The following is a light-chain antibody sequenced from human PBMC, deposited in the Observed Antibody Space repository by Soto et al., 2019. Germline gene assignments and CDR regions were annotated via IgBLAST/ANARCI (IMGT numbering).Light chain of an antibody. V-gene: IGLV1-44*01. CDR1: SSNIGSNT. CDR3: AAWDDSLNAHG. Sequence: QSVLTQPPSASGTPGQRVTITCSGSSSNIGSNTVNWYQQLPGTAPKLLIYSNNQRPSGVPDRFSGSKSGTSASLAISGLQSEDEADYYCAAWDDSLNAHGFGTGTKVTV. J-gene: IGLJ1*01. CDR2: SNN.